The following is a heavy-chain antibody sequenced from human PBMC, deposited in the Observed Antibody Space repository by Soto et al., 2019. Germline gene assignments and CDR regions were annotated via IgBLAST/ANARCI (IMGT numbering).Heavy chain of an antibody. CDR1: GGSISTYY. D-gene: IGHD4-4*01. V-gene: IGHV4-59*01. CDR3: ARDGDGRMTTNPYYYNGMDV. J-gene: IGHJ6*02. Sequence: PSETLSLTCTVSGGSISTYYWSWIRQPPGKGLEWIGYINYTGRANYNASLKSRVSISLDTSNYQFSLKLSSVTAADTAVYYCARDGDGRMTTNPYYYNGMDVWGPGTTVTVPS. CDR2: INYTGRA.